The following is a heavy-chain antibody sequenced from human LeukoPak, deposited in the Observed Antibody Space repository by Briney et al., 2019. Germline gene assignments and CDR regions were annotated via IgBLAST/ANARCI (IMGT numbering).Heavy chain of an antibody. CDR2: IYPSDSDT. J-gene: IGHJ4*02. V-gene: IGHV5-51*01. CDR1: GYRFTSYW. Sequence: GESLKISCRGSGYRFTSYWIAWVRQMPGKGLEWMGIIYPSDSDTTYSPTFQGQVTISVDKSISTAYLQWSNVKASDTAMYYCVRAQLGPGAAAHFFDYWGQGTLVTVSS. D-gene: IGHD6-25*01. CDR3: VRAQLGPGAAAHFFDY.